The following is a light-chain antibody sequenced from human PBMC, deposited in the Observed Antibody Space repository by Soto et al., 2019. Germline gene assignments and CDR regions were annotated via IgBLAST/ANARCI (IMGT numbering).Light chain of an antibody. V-gene: IGLV2-11*01. CDR1: SSDVGGYNY. Sequence: QSVLTQPRSVSGSPGQSVTISCTGTSSDVGGYNYVSWYQQHPGKVPKLMIYDVSKRPSGVPDRFSGSKSGNTASLTISGLQAEDEGDYYCCSYAGSSLVFGGGTKVTVL. J-gene: IGLJ2*01. CDR2: DVS. CDR3: CSYAGSSLV.